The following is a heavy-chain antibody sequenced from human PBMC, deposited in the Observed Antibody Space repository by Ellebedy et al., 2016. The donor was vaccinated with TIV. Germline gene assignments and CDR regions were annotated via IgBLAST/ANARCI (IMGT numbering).Heavy chain of an antibody. D-gene: IGHD6-13*01. V-gene: IGHV1-8*01. CDR3: ARWRVDSIAAAGTANYYYYGMDV. Sequence: ASVKVSXXASGYTFTSYDINWVRQATGQGLEWMGWMNPNSGNTGYAQKFQGRVTMTRDTSISTAYMELSSLRSEDTAVYYCARWRVDSIAAAGTANYYYYGMDVWGQGTTVTVSS. CDR1: GYTFTSYD. J-gene: IGHJ6*02. CDR2: MNPNSGNT.